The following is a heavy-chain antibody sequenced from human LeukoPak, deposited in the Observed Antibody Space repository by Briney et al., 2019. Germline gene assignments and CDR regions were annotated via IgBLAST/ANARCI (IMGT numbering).Heavy chain of an antibody. CDR3: TSRRTDYSNTIIDY. Sequence: GGSLRLSCAASGFTFSGSAMHWVRQDSGKGREWVGRIRSKANSYATAYAASVKGRFTISRDDSKNTAYLQMNSLKTEDTAVYYCTSRRTDYSNTIIDYWGQGTLVTVSS. V-gene: IGHV3-73*01. CDR1: GFTFSGSA. D-gene: IGHD4-11*01. J-gene: IGHJ4*02. CDR2: IRSKANSYAT.